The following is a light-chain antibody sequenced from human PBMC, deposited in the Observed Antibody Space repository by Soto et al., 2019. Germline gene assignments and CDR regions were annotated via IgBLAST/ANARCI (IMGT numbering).Light chain of an antibody. J-gene: IGLJ3*02. CDR1: SSNIGAGYD. CDR3: QSYDSRLWV. Sequence: QSVLTQPPSVSGAPGQRVTISCTGSSSNIGAGYDVHWYQQLPGTPPKLLIYGNSNRPSGVPDRFSGSKSCTSASLAITGLQAEDEADYYCQSYDSRLWVFGGGTQLTVL. CDR2: GNS. V-gene: IGLV1-40*01.